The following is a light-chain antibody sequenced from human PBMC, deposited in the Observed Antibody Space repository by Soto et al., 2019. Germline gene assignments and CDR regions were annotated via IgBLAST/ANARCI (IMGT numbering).Light chain of an antibody. CDR1: QSISNR. CDR2: DAS. CDR3: QQYNSYPWT. J-gene: IGKJ1*01. Sequence: DIQMTQSPSTLSTSVGDTVTITCRASQSISNRLAWYQQKPGKAPKYLIYDASSLQSGAPSRFSSSGSGTEFTLSISSLQPGDFATYYCQQYNSYPWTFGQGTKVEIK. V-gene: IGKV1-5*01.